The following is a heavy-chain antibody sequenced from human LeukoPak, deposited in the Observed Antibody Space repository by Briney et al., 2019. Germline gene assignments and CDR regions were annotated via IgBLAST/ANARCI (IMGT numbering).Heavy chain of an antibody. J-gene: IGHJ4*02. CDR3: ARWATVTTFFDY. Sequence: SETLSLTCTVSGGSISSGGYYWSWIRQHPGKGLEWIGYIYYSGSTYYNPSLKSRVTISVDTSKNQFSLKLSSVTAADTAAYYCARWATVTTFFDYWGQGTLVTVSS. CDR2: IYYSGST. CDR1: GGSISSGGYY. D-gene: IGHD4-17*01. V-gene: IGHV4-31*03.